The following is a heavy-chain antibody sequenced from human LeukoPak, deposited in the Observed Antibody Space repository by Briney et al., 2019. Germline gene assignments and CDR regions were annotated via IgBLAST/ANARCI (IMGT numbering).Heavy chain of an antibody. CDR1: GGSISSYY. V-gene: IGHV4-4*07. CDR3: ASLSSSWSTDY. D-gene: IGHD6-13*01. CDR2: IYTSGST. Sequence: SETLSLTCTVSGGSISSYYWSWIRQPAGKGLEWIGRIYTSGSTNYNPFLKSRVTMSVDTSKNQFSLKLSSVTAADTAVYYCASLSSSWSTDYWGQGTLVTVSS. J-gene: IGHJ4*02.